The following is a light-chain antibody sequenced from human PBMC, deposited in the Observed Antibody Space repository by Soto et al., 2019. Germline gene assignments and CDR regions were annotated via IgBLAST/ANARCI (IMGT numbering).Light chain of an antibody. CDR1: FSNIGSNY. J-gene: IGLJ2*01. Sequence: QSVLTQPPSASETPGQRVTISCSGSFSNIGSNYVCWYQQVPGAAPKILISRNDQRPSGVPDRFSGSKSGTSASLAISGLQSADEADYYCAAWDDSLTAVVFGGGTKLTVL. CDR2: RND. CDR3: AAWDDSLTAVV. V-gene: IGLV1-47*01.